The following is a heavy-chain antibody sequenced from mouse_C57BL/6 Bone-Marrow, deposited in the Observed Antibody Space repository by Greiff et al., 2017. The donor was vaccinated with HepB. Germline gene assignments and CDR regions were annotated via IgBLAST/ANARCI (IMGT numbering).Heavy chain of an antibody. J-gene: IGHJ2*01. V-gene: IGHV1-22*01. CDR3: ASGRGLRRNY. CDR1: GYTFTDYN. Sequence: EVQLQQSGPELVKPGASVKMSCKASGYTFTDYNMHWVKQSHGKSLEWIGYINPNNGGTSYNQKFKGKATLTVNKSSSTAYMELRSLTSEDSAVYYCASGRGLRRNYWGQGTTLTVSS. CDR2: INPNNGGT. D-gene: IGHD2-4*01.